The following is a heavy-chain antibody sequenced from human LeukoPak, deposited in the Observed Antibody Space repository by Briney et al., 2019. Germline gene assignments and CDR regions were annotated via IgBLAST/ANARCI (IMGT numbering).Heavy chain of an antibody. CDR3: ARKDDYVWGSYRYWWFDP. V-gene: IGHV4-38-2*02. CDR2: TYHSGST. CDR1: GYSISSGYY. D-gene: IGHD3-16*02. Sequence: SETLSLTCTVSGYSISSGYYWGWIRQPPGKGPEWIGETYHSGSTNYNPSLKSRVTVSVDKSKNQFSLKMSSVTAADTAVYYCARKDDYVWGSYRYWWFDPWGQGTLVTVSS. J-gene: IGHJ5*02.